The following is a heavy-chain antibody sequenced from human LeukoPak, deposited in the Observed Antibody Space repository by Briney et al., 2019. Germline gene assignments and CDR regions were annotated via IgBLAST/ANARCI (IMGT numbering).Heavy chain of an antibody. CDR1: GFTFSSYS. Sequence: PGGSLRLSCAASGFTFSSYSMNWVRQAPGKGLEWVSSISSSSSYIYYADSVKGRFTISRDNAKNSLYLQMNSLRLEDTAVYYCARTGLGMYSFDYWGQGILVTVSS. CDR3: ARTGLGMYSFDY. V-gene: IGHV3-21*01. CDR2: ISSSSSYI. J-gene: IGHJ4*02. D-gene: IGHD3/OR15-3a*01.